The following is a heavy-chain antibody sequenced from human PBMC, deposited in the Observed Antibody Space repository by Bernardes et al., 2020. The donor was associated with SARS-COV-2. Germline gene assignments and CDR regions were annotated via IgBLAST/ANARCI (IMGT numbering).Heavy chain of an antibody. Sequence: GGSLRLPCAASGFTVSSNYMSWVRQAPGKGLEWVSVIYSGGSTYYADSVKGRFTISRDNSKNTLYLQMNSLRAEDTAVYYCARGGYSYGNYYYGMDVWGQGTTVTVAS. CDR1: GFTVSSNY. V-gene: IGHV3-53*01. CDR2: IYSGGST. J-gene: IGHJ6*02. CDR3: ARGGYSYGNYYYGMDV. D-gene: IGHD5-18*01.